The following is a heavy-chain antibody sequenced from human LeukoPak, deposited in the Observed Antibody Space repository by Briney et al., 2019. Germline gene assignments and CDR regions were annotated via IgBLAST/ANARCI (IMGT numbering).Heavy chain of an antibody. J-gene: IGHJ3*02. V-gene: IGHV5-51*01. D-gene: IGHD2-2*02. CDR1: GSSFTSYW. CDR3: ATAILRRCSSTSCYKRDDAFDI. CDR2: IYPGDSDT. Sequence: GESLKISCKGSGSSFTSYWIGWVRQMPGKGLEWMGIIYPGDSDTRYSPSFQGQVTISADKSISTAYLQWSSLKASDTAMYYCATAILRRCSSTSCYKRDDAFDIWGQGTMVTVSS.